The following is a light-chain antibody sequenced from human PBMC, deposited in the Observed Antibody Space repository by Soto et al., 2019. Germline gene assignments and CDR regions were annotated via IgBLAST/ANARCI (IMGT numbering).Light chain of an antibody. Sequence: QSALTQPASVSGSPGQSVTISCTGASSDVGAYEHVSWYQQHPGRAPKLILYDVDNRPSGVSNHFSGSKSGNTASLVISGLQANDEADYYCSSYSTTNILVFGSGTKVTVL. CDR3: SSYSTTNILV. J-gene: IGLJ1*01. CDR2: DVD. V-gene: IGLV2-14*03. CDR1: SSDVGAYEH.